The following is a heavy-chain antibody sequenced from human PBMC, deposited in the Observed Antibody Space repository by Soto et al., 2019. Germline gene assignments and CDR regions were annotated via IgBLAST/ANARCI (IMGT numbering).Heavy chain of an antibody. CDR2: TRNKANSYST. CDR3: VRTSHYGSGSWNFDY. V-gene: IGHV3-72*01. Sequence: PGGSLRLSCAASGFTFSDHYMDWVRQAPGKGVEWVGRTRNKANSYSTEYAASVRGRFTISRDESKNSLYLQMNSLKTEDTAVYYCVRTSHYGSGSWNFDYWGQGTLVTVSS. D-gene: IGHD3-10*01. J-gene: IGHJ4*02. CDR1: GFTFSDHY.